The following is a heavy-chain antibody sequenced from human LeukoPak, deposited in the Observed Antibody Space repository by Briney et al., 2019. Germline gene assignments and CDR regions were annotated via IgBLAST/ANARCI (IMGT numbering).Heavy chain of an antibody. J-gene: IGHJ4*02. V-gene: IGHV4-34*01. CDR2: INHSGST. CDR1: GGSFSGYY. CDR3: ARGVPIRGGWYEGSVFDY. D-gene: IGHD6-19*01. Sequence: SEALSLTCAVYGGSFSGYYWSWIRQPPGKGLEWIGEINHSGSTNYNPSLKSRVTISVDTSKNQFSLKLSSVTAADTAVYYCARGVPIRGGWYEGSVFDYWGQGTLVTVSS.